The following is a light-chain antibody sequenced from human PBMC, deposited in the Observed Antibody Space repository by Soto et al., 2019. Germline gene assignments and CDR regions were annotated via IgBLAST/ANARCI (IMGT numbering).Light chain of an antibody. Sequence: DIVMTQSPDSLAVSLGERATINCKSSQSVLYSSNNKNYLAWYQQKPGQPPKLLIYWASTRESGVPDRFSGSGSGTDFTLTISILQAEDVAVYYCQQSYSTPRTFGQGTKVEIQ. V-gene: IGKV4-1*01. CDR3: QQSYSTPRT. CDR1: QSVLYSSNNKNY. CDR2: WAS. J-gene: IGKJ1*01.